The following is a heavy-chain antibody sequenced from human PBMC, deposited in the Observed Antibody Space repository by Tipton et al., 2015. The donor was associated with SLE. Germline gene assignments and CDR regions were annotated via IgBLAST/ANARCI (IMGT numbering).Heavy chain of an antibody. Sequence: SLRLSCAASGSTFDEYAMHWVRQAPGKGLEWDSGISWNSGRLVYADSVKGRFTIFRDNAKNTVYLQMNSLGAEDTAIYYCTRATTQSFDYWGPGTLVTVSS. CDR3: TRATTQSFDY. CDR1: GSTFDEYA. V-gene: IGHV3-9*01. CDR2: ISWNSGRL. J-gene: IGHJ4*02.